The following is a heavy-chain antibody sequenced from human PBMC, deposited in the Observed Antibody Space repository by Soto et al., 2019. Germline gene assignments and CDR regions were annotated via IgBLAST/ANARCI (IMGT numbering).Heavy chain of an antibody. D-gene: IGHD2-2*02. CDR2: ILPIFDAP. CDR1: GDILTKVG. Sequence: QVQLVQSGAELKQPGSSVKVSCKTSGDILTKVGIAWFRQAPGKRPEWMGNILPIFDAPPYAGTFKSRLEIVADKSTDVVYMELGSLTSDDTAVYYFAKDRPHARRGYIRHHDASDVWGQGT. J-gene: IGHJ3*01. CDR3: AKDRPHARRGYIRHHDASDV. V-gene: IGHV1-69*06.